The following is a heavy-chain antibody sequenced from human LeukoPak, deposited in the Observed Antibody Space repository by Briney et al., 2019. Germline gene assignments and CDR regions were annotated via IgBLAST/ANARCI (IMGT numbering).Heavy chain of an antibody. Sequence: PSETLSLTCAVYGGSFSGYYWSWIRQPPGKGLEWIGSIYYSGSTYYNPSLKSRVTILVDTSKNQFSLKLSSVTAADTAVYYCAKVWAHDGSGNPYWHFDLWGRGTLVTVSS. D-gene: IGHD3-10*01. J-gene: IGHJ2*01. CDR1: GGSFSGYY. CDR2: IYYSGST. CDR3: AKVWAHDGSGNPYWHFDL. V-gene: IGHV4-34*01.